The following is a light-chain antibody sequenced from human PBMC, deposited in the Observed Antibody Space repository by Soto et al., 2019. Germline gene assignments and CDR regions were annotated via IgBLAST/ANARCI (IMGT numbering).Light chain of an antibody. V-gene: IGKV3-20*01. CDR1: HTVSSTH. CDR2: GTS. Sequence: EVVLTQSPGTLSLSPGERATLSCRASHTVSSTHLAWYQQTRGQAPRLLIYGTSIRATGVPDRFSGSGSGTDFTLTISRLEAEDFAVYYCQQYGSSPLTFGGGTKIEIK. J-gene: IGKJ4*01. CDR3: QQYGSSPLT.